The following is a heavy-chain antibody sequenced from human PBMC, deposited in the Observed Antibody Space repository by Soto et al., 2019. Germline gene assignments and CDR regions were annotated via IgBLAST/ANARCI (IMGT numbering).Heavy chain of an antibody. CDR1: GFTFSSYA. Sequence: QVQLVESGGGVVQPGKSLRLSCAASGFTFSSYAMHWVRQAPGKGLEWVAVISSDGSNKYYAGSVKGRFTISRDNSKNKLYFTMNSVGAEDTVVYRRGRATSWYGAGCYSFGLGGDSVDPVAPAFYYGMDVWGQWTTVPVSS. V-gene: IGHV3-30*14. CDR2: ISSDGSNK. CDR3: GRATSWYGAGCYSFGLGGDSVDPVAPAFYYGMDV. D-gene: IGHD3-10*01. J-gene: IGHJ6*02.